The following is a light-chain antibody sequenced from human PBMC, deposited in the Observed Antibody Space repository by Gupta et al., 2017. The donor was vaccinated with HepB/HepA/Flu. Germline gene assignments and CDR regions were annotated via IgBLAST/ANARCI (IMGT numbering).Light chain of an antibody. CDR3: QQDNNWPRT. J-gene: IGKJ1*01. CDR1: ERISSN. V-gene: IGKV3-15*01. Sequence: DIVMTQSPATLSVSPGERATLSCRASERISSNLAWYQQTPGQAPRLLIYGASTRATGIPARFSGSGSGTEFTLTISSLQSEDFAVYYCQQDNNWPRTFGQGTKVEIK. CDR2: GAS.